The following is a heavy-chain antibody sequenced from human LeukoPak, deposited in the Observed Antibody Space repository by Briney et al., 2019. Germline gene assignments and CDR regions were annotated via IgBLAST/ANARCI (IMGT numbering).Heavy chain of an antibody. Sequence: SQTLSLTCTVSGGSISSGSYYWSWIRQPAGKGLEWIGRIYTSGSTNYNPSLKSRVTISVDTSKNQFSLKLSSVTAADTAVYYCAIQATPAEVYGMDVWGLGTTVTVSS. J-gene: IGHJ6*02. CDR3: AIQATPAEVYGMDV. V-gene: IGHV4-61*02. CDR2: IYTSGST. CDR1: GGSISSGSYY.